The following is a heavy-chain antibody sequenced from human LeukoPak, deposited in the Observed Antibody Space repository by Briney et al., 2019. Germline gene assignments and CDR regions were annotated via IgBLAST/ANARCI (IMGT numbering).Heavy chain of an antibody. D-gene: IGHD3-16*01. Sequence: SETLSLTCTVSGGSISGSFWSWIRQSPGKGLKWIGYIYYNGNTDYNPSLRSRLTMSVDTSKNQFSLKLTSVTAADTALYYCAKGGLSLDIWGQGTMVTVSS. CDR2: IYYNGNT. CDR1: GGSISGSF. V-gene: IGHV4-59*03. CDR3: AKGGLSLDI. J-gene: IGHJ3*02.